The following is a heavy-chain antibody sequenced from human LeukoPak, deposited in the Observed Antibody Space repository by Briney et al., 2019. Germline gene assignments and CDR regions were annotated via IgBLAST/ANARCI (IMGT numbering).Heavy chain of an antibody. Sequence: GGSLRLSCAASGFTFSSYSMNWVRQAPGKGLEWVTSISSSSSYIYYADSVKGRFTISRDNAKNSMYLQMNSLRAEDTAVYYCARTYYYDSSGYYSLAFDYWGQGTLVTVSS. D-gene: IGHD3-22*01. CDR2: ISSSSSYI. J-gene: IGHJ4*02. CDR1: GFTFSSYS. V-gene: IGHV3-21*01. CDR3: ARTYYYDSSGYYSLAFDY.